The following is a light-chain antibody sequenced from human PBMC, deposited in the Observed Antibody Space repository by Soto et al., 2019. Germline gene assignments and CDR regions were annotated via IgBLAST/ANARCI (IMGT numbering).Light chain of an antibody. CDR2: EDS. V-gene: IGLV2-23*01. J-gene: IGLJ3*02. CDR3: SSYAGSTSWV. Sequence: QSALTQPASVSGSPGQSITISCTGTSSDVGSYNLVSWYQQHPGKAPKLMLYEDSKRPSGVSNRFSGSKSGNTASLTISGLQAEDEAAYYCSSYAGSTSWVFGGGTQLTVL. CDR1: SSDVGSYNL.